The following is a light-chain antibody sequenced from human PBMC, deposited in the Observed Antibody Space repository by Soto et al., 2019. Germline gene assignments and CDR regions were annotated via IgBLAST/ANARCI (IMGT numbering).Light chain of an antibody. Sequence: QSALTQPASVSGSPGQSITISCTGTSSDIGRYNLVSWYQQHPGKPPKLMIDEATKRPSGVSNRFSGSKSGNTASLTISGLQAEDEADYYCSLYASMNPFMFGGGTKLTVL. J-gene: IGLJ3*02. CDR2: EAT. V-gene: IGLV2-23*02. CDR1: SSDIGRYNL. CDR3: SLYASMNPFM.